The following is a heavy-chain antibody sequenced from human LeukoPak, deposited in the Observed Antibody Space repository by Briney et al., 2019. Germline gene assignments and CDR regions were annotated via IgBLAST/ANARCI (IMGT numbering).Heavy chain of an antibody. CDR3: AKDPSDDYVWGSSYGMDV. Sequence: GGSLRLSCAASGFTFSSYAMSWVRQAPGKGLEWVSAISGSGGSTYYADSVKGRFTISRDNSKNTLYLQMNSLRAEDTAVYYCAKDPSDDYVWGSSYGMDVWGQGTTVTVSS. CDR1: GFTFSSYA. D-gene: IGHD3-16*01. J-gene: IGHJ6*02. CDR2: ISGSGGST. V-gene: IGHV3-23*01.